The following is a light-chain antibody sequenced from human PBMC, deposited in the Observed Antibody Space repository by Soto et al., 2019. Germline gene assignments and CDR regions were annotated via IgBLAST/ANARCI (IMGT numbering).Light chain of an antibody. V-gene: IGKV1-5*01. J-gene: IGKJ2*01. CDR1: QSISSW. Sequence: DIPMTQSPSPLSASVGDRVTITCRASQSISSWLAWYQQKPGKAPKLLIYDASSLESGVPSRFSGSGSGTEFTLTISSLQPDDFATYYCQQYNSYSPFGQGTKLEIK. CDR2: DAS. CDR3: QQYNSYSP.